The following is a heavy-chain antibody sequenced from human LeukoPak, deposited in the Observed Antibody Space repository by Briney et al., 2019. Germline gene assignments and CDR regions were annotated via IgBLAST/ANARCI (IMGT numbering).Heavy chain of an antibody. CDR1: GYTFTSYG. CDR3: ARDPPRGYSYGYRDGGRFAKEPFDY. J-gene: IGHJ4*02. CDR2: ISAYNGNT. Sequence: ASVKVSCKASGYTFTSYGISWVRQAPGQGLEWMGWISAYNGNTNYAQKLQGRVTMTTGTSTSTAYMELSSLRSEDTAVYYCARDPPRGYSYGYRDGGRFAKEPFDYWGQGTLVTVSS. V-gene: IGHV1-18*01. D-gene: IGHD5-18*01.